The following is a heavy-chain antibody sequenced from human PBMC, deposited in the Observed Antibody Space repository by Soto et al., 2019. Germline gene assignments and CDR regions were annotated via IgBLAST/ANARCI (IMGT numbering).Heavy chain of an antibody. CDR1: GGSISSSSYY. Sequence: SETLSLTCTVSGGSISSSSYYWGWIRQPPGKGLEWIGSIYYSGSTYYNPSLKSRVTISVDTSKNQFSLKLSSVTAADTAVYYCARTLSEGFLEWLPRNYYYYYMDVWGKGTTVTVSS. V-gene: IGHV4-39*01. J-gene: IGHJ6*03. CDR2: IYYSGST. D-gene: IGHD3-3*01. CDR3: ARTLSEGFLEWLPRNYYYYYMDV.